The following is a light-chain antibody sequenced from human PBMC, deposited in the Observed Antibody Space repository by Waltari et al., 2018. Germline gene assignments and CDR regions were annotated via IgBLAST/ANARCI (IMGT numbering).Light chain of an antibody. CDR3: SSDTRSGVV. Sequence: QSALTQPASVSGSPGQAIIISCTGTGSDVGGYDYVSWYQQYPGKAPRLIIYDVYNRPSGVSNRFSGSKSDNTASLTISGLQAEEESVYYCSSDTRSGVVFGGGTKLTVL. CDR1: GSDVGGYDY. CDR2: DVY. J-gene: IGLJ2*01. V-gene: IGLV2-14*01.